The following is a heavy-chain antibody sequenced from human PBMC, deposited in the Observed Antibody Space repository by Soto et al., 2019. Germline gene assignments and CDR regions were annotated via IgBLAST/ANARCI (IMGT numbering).Heavy chain of an antibody. J-gene: IGHJ6*02. D-gene: IGHD6-6*01. CDR3: AKDKGSSRFYGLDV. V-gene: IGHV3-23*01. CDR2: LSSSGGST. Sequence: PGGSLRLSCAASGFAFSSYALNWVRQAPGKGLEWVSTLSSSGGSTYYADSVKGRFTMSRDNSKNTVYLQMNSLRAEDTALYYCAKDKGSSRFYGLDVWVPGTTVTVSS. CDR1: GFAFSSYA.